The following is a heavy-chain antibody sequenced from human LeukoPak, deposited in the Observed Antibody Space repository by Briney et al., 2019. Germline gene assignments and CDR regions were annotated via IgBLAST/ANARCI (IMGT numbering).Heavy chain of an antibody. Sequence: ASVKVSCKASGYTFTSYYMHWVRQAPGQGLEWMGIINPSGGSTSYAQKFQGRVTMTRDTSTSTVYMELSSLRSEDTAVYYCARDSPFGEQQLEKGYYYYGMDVWGQGTLVTVSS. CDR1: GYTFTSYY. CDR3: ARDSPFGEQQLEKGYYYYGMDV. V-gene: IGHV1-46*01. D-gene: IGHD6-13*01. CDR2: INPSGGST. J-gene: IGHJ6*02.